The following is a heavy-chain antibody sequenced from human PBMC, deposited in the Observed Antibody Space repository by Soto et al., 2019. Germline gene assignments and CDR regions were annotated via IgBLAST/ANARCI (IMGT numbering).Heavy chain of an antibody. Sequence: PGGSLRLSCAASGFSFASYSMNWLRQAPGKGLEWVSSISSKPNRTSFYIHYAESVKGRFTISRDNAKDSLYLQMNSLRAEDTAVYYCAKDRGSGGWSKDVFDYWGQGTLVTVSS. D-gene: IGHD6-19*01. CDR2: ISSKPNRTSFYI. CDR3: AKDRGSGGWSKDVFDY. V-gene: IGHV3-21*01. J-gene: IGHJ4*02. CDR1: GFSFASYS.